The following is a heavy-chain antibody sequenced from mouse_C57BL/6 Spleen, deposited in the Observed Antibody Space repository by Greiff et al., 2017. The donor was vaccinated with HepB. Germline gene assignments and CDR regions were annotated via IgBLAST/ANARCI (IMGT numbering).Heavy chain of an antibody. J-gene: IGHJ2*01. D-gene: IGHD3-2*02. CDR1: GYTFTSYW. V-gene: IGHV1-52*01. Sequence: VQLQQPGAELVRPGSPVKLSCKASGYTFTSYWMHWVKQRPIQGLEWIGNIDPSDSETHYNQKFKDKATLTVDKSSSTAYMQLSSLTSEDSAVYYCARSGEYYFDYWGQGTTLTVSS. CDR2: IDPSDSET. CDR3: ARSGEYYFDY.